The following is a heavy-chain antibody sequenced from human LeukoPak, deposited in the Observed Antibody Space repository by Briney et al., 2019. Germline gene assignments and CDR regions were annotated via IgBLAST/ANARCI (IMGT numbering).Heavy chain of an antibody. J-gene: IGHJ5*02. V-gene: IGHV1-69*06. Sequence: GSSVKVSCKASGGTFSSYAISWVRQAPGQGLEWMGGIIPIFGTANYAQKFQGRVTITADKSTSTAYMELSSLRSEDTAVYYCARGPLGAYKLRYNWFDPWGQGTLVTVSS. D-gene: IGHD1-26*01. CDR2: IIPIFGTA. CDR3: ARGPLGAYKLRYNWFDP. CDR1: GGTFSSYA.